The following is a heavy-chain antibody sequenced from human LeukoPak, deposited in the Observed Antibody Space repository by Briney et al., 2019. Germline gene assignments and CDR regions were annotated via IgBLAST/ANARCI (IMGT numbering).Heavy chain of an antibody. CDR3: ARRAAAEDY. V-gene: IGHV3-48*04. Sequence: PGGSLRLSCAASGFTFSSYSMNWVRQAPGKGLEWVSHLSSSSSTIYYADSVKGRFTISRDNAKNSLYLQMNSLRAEDTAVYYCARRAAAEDYWGQGTLVTVSS. D-gene: IGHD6-13*01. J-gene: IGHJ4*02. CDR2: LSSSSSTI. CDR1: GFTFSSYS.